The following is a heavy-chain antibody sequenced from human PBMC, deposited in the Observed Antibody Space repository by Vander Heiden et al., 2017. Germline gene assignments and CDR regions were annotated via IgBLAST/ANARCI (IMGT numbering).Heavy chain of an antibody. V-gene: IGHV1-18*01. J-gene: IGHJ3*02. D-gene: IGHD2-15*01. CDR3: ARGRGYCSGGSCFASFDAFDI. Sequence: QVQLVQSGAEVKKPGASVQVSCKASGYTFTSYGISWVRQAPGQGLEWMGWISAYNGNTNYAQKLQGRVTMTTDTSTSTAYMELRSLRSDDTAVYYCARGRGYCSGGSCFASFDAFDIWGQGTMVTVSS. CDR2: ISAYNGNT. CDR1: GYTFTSYG.